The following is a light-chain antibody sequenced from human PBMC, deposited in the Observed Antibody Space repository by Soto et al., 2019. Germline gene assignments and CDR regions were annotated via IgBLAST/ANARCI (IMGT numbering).Light chain of an antibody. J-gene: IGKJ3*01. CDR3: QQLNSYPS. CDR1: QGISSY. CDR2: AAS. V-gene: IGKV1-9*01. Sequence: DIQLTQSPSFLSASVGDRVTITCRASQGISSYLAWYQQKPGKAPKLLIYAASTLQSGVPSRFSGSGSWTEFPLTSSILQPEDFATYYFQQLNSYPSFGPGTKVDIK.